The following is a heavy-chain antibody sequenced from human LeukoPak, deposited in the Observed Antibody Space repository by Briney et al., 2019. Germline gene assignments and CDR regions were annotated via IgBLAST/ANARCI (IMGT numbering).Heavy chain of an antibody. D-gene: IGHD3-3*01. CDR2: ISWNSGSI. Sequence: PGGSLRLSCAASGFTFDDYAMHWVRQAPGKGLEWVSGISWNSGSIDYADSVEGRFTISRDNAKNSLYLQMNSLRAEDTALYYCAKGTYYDFWSGYIDYWGQGTLVTVSS. CDR3: AKGTYYDFWSGYIDY. V-gene: IGHV3-9*01. J-gene: IGHJ4*02. CDR1: GFTFDDYA.